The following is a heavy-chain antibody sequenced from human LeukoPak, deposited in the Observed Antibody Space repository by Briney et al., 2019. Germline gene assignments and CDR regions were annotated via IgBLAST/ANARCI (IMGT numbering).Heavy chain of an antibody. CDR2: LDPEDGET. V-gene: IGHV1-24*01. D-gene: IGHD3-10*01. J-gene: IGHJ4*02. CDR1: GYTLTELS. CDR3: ARVMWPTFLHGSGSYGPDY. Sequence: ASVKVSCKVSGYTLTELSMHWVRQAPGKGLEWMGGLDPEDGETIYAQKFQGRVTMTEDTSTDTAYMELSSLRSEDTAVYYCARVMWPTFLHGSGSYGPDYWGQGTLVTVSS.